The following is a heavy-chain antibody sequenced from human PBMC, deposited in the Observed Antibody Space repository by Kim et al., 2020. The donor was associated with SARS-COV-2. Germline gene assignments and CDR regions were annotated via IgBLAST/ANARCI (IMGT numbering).Heavy chain of an antibody. Sequence: GGSLRLSCAASGFTFSSYSMNWVRQAPGKGLEWVSSISSSSSYIYYADSVKGRFTISRDNAKNSLYLQMNSLRAEDTAVYYCARHGEDILNDIDYWGQGTLVTVSS. CDR2: ISSSSSYI. D-gene: IGHD3-9*01. V-gene: IGHV3-21*04. J-gene: IGHJ4*02. CDR3: ARHGEDILNDIDY. CDR1: GFTFSSYS.